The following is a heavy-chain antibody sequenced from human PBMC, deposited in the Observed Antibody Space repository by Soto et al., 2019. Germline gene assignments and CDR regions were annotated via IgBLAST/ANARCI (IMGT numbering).Heavy chain of an antibody. CDR3: ARDNVGYSSGWYGNWFDP. CDR2: IKQDGSEK. V-gene: IGHV3-7*01. CDR1: GFTFSSYL. Sequence: GGSLRLSCAASGFTFSSYLMSWVRQAPGKGLEWVANIKQDGSEKYYVDSVKGRFTISRDNAKNPLYLQMNSLRAEDTAVYYCARDNVGYSSGWYGNWFDPWGQGTLVTVSS. D-gene: IGHD6-19*01. J-gene: IGHJ5*02.